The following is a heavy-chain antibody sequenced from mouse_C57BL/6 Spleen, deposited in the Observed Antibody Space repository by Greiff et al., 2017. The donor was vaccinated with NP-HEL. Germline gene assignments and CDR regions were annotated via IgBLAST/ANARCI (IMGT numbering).Heavy chain of an antibody. CDR3: ARSFYYYGSSPFDY. CDR1: GYSFTDYN. V-gene: IGHV1-39*01. CDR2: INPNYGTT. Sequence: EVKVVESGPELVKPGASVKISCKASGYSFTDYNMNWVKQSNGKSLEWIGVINPNYGTTSYNQKFKGKATLTVDQSSSTAYMQLNSLTSEDSAVYYCARSFYYYGSSPFDYWGQGTTLTVSS. J-gene: IGHJ2*01. D-gene: IGHD1-1*01.